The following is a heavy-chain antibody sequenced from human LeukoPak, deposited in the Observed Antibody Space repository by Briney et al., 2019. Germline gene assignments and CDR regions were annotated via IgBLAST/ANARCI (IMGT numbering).Heavy chain of an antibody. J-gene: IGHJ5*01. CDR3: AQTGRNNYFDS. CDR1: GFTFSDSY. Sequence: VGSLRLSCAASGFTFSDSYMSWIRQAPGEGLDWLACISSSAHTIYYAESVRGLFTIARDNANNSLYLQLNSLRPEDTAVYYCAQTGRNNYFDSWGQGTLVTVSS. CDR2: ISSSAHTI. V-gene: IGHV3-11*01.